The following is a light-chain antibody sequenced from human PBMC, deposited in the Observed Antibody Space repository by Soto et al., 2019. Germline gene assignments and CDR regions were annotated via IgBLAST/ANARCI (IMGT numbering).Light chain of an antibody. CDR1: QSVNSN. CDR2: GIS. V-gene: IGKV3D-15*01. CDR3: QQYSKWPIT. Sequence: EIVMTQSPATLSVSPGERASLSCRASQSVNSNYLAWYQQKPGQAPRLLIYGISSRATGIPARFSGSGSGTEFTLTISSLQPEDFAVYYCQQYSKWPITFGQGTRLEI. J-gene: IGKJ5*01.